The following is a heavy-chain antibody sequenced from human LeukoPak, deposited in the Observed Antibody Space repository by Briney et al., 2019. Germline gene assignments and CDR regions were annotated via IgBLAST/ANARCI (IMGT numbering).Heavy chain of an antibody. Sequence: ASVKVSCKASGYTFTSYGIRRVRQAPGQGLEGMGWISAYNGNTNYAQKLQGRVTMTRDTSTSTAYMELRSLRSDDTAVYYCATEKLSGSGSYDYDYWGQGTLVIVSS. CDR2: ISAYNGNT. D-gene: IGHD3-10*01. V-gene: IGHV1-18*01. J-gene: IGHJ4*02. CDR1: GYTFTSYG. CDR3: ATEKLSGSGSYDYDY.